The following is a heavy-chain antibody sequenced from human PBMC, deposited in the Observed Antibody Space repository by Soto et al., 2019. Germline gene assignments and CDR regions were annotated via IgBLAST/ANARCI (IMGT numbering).Heavy chain of an antibody. CDR1: GYAFPGYF. Sequence: ASVKVSCKASGYAFPGYFMHWVRQAPGQGLGWMGCISPYSGGAGYAQSFQGRVTMTRDRSSSTVYMELGRLRFDDTAVYYCARVIRGDYYNSPLDTRGQGTVVPVSS. V-gene: IGHV1-2*02. CDR3: ARVIRGDYYNSPLDT. CDR2: ISPYSGGA. J-gene: IGHJ5*02. D-gene: IGHD3-10*01.